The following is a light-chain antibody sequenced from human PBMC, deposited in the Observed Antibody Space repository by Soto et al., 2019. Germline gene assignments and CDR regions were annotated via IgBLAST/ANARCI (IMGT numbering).Light chain of an antibody. CDR2: DAS. V-gene: IGKV3-15*01. CDR1: ENISSN. J-gene: IGKJ3*01. CDR3: QQYNKWPPIT. Sequence: EIVMMQSPATLSVSPGERATLSCRASENISSNLTWYQQKPGQAPRLLIYDASTRATGIPARFSGSGSGTELTLTISSLQSADFAVDYCQQYNKWPPITFGPGTKVDIK.